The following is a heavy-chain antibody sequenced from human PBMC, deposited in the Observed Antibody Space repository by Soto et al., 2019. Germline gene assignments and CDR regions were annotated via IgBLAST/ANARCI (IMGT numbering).Heavy chain of an antibody. CDR1: GGTFSSYA. Sequence: GASVKVSCKASGGTFSSYAISWVRQAPGQGLEWMGGIIPIFGTANYAQKFQGRATITADESTSTAYMELSSLRSEDTAVYYCARSIRGEFLAAADPYYWGQGTLVTVS. CDR3: ARSIRGEFLAAADPYY. CDR2: IIPIFGTA. J-gene: IGHJ4*02. D-gene: IGHD6-13*01. V-gene: IGHV1-69*13.